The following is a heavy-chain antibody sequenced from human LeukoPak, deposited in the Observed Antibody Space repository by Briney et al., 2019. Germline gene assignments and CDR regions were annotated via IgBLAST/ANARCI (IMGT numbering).Heavy chain of an antibody. CDR3: ARGIVVVPAAPFGECFDY. Sequence: GGSLRLSCAASGFTFSSYSMNWVRQAPGKGLEWVSSISSSSSYIYYADSVKGRFTISRDNAKNSLYLQMNSLRAEDTAVYYCARGIVVVPAAPFGECFDYWGQGTLVTVSS. D-gene: IGHD2-2*01. CDR2: ISSSSSYI. V-gene: IGHV3-21*01. J-gene: IGHJ4*02. CDR1: GFTFSSYS.